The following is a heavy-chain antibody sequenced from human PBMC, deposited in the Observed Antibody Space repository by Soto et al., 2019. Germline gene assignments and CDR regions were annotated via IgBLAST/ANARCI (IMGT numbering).Heavy chain of an antibody. Sequence: QVQLQESGPGLVKPSQTLSLTCTVSGGSISSGGYYWSWIRQPPGKGLEWIGYIDYSGSTYYNPSLKSRVTMSVDTSKNQTALKLSSVTAADAAVYYCARRTVATSYYVDYWGQGTLFTVSS. CDR1: GGSISSGGYY. V-gene: IGHV4-31*03. J-gene: IGHJ4*02. D-gene: IGHD5-12*01. CDR3: ARRTVATSYYVDY. CDR2: IDYSGST.